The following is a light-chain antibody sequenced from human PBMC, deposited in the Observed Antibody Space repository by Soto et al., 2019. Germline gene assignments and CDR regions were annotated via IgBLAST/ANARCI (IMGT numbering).Light chain of an antibody. CDR3: QQYNNWPPWT. J-gene: IGKJ1*01. CDR1: QSVSSSY. Sequence: EIVLTQSPGTLSLSLGERATLSCRASQSVSSSYLAWYQQKPGQAPRLLIYAASSRATGIPDRFSGSGSGTDFTLTISRLEPEDFAVYYCQQYNNWPPWTFGQGTKVDIK. CDR2: AAS. V-gene: IGKV3-20*01.